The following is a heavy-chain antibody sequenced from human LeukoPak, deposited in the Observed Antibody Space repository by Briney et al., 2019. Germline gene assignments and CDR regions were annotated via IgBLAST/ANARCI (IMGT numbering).Heavy chain of an antibody. CDR1: GGSMSSYY. D-gene: IGHD5-12*01. J-gene: IGHJ4*02. V-gene: IGHV4-59*01. CDR3: ARAGYSNEGYSGYGHEDY. Sequence: SETLSLTCTVSGGSMSSYYWSWIRQPPGKGLEWIGYIYYSGSTNYNPSLKSRVTISVDTSENQFSLKLSSVTAADTAVYYCARAGYSNEGYSGYGHEDYWGQGTLVTVSS. CDR2: IYYSGST.